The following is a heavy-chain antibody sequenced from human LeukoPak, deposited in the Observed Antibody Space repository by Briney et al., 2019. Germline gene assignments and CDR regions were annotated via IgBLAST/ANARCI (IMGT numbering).Heavy chain of an antibody. CDR3: ARAPVTSCRGAFCYPFDY. V-gene: IGHV3-23*01. Sequence: GGSLRLSCRASGFTFDKHWMSWVRQAPGKGLEWVAATSSSDPGTYHADSVRGRFTISRDNSKNTLYLQMNRLRVEDAAVYYCARAPVTSCRGAFCYPFDYWGQGTLVTVSS. CDR2: TSSSDPGT. CDR1: GFTFDKHW. J-gene: IGHJ4*02. D-gene: IGHD2-15*01.